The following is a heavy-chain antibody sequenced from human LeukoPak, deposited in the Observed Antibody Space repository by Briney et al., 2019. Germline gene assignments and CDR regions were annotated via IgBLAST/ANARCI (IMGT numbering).Heavy chain of an antibody. D-gene: IGHD3-10*01. CDR2: IYYSGST. V-gene: IGHV4-59*01. CDR3: ARSRVLLWFGDIDY. CDR1: GGSISSYY. Sequence: PSGTLSLTCTVSGGSISSYYWSWIRQPPGKGLEWIGYIYYSGSTNYNPSLKSRVTISVDTSKNQFSLKLSSVTAADTAVYYCARSRVLLWFGDIDYWGQGTLVTVSS. J-gene: IGHJ4*02.